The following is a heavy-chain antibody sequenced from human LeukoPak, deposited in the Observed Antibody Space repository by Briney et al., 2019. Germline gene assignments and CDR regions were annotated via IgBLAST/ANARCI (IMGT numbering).Heavy chain of an antibody. CDR2: IDWDDDR. Sequence: SGPALLQPTQTLTLTCTFSGFSLSTTGMCVAWIRQPPGKALEWLARIDWDDDRYFSTSLKTRLTISKDTTKNQVVLIMTNMDPLDTATYYCARTKYESGRSLDYWGPGTLVTVSS. V-gene: IGHV2-70*11. D-gene: IGHD3-10*01. CDR1: GFSLSTTGMC. CDR3: ARTKYESGRSLDY. J-gene: IGHJ4*02.